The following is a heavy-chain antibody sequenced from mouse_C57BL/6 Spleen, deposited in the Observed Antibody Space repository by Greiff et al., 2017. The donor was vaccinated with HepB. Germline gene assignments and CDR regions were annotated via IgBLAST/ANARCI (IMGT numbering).Heavy chain of an antibody. CDR3: ARRYYYGENWYFDV. D-gene: IGHD1-1*01. Sequence: DVHLVESGGGLVQPGGSLKLSCAASGFTFSDYYMYWVRQTPEKRLEWVAYISNGGGSTYYPDTVKGRFTISRDNAKNTLYLQMSRLKSEDTAMYYCARRYYYGENWYFDVWGTGTTVTVSS. CDR2: ISNGGGST. J-gene: IGHJ1*03. CDR1: GFTFSDYY. V-gene: IGHV5-12*01.